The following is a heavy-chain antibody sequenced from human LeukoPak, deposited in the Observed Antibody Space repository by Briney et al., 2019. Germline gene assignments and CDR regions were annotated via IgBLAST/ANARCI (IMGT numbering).Heavy chain of an antibody. CDR1: GFTFSTYW. CDR3: ARLSSGWYGDFDY. Sequence: GGSLRLPCAASGFTFSTYWMSWVRLAPGKGLEWVANIKQDGSEKYYVDSVKGRFTISRDNARNSLYLQMNSLRGEDTAVYYCARLSSGWYGDFDYWGQGTLVTVSS. D-gene: IGHD6-19*01. J-gene: IGHJ4*02. CDR2: IKQDGSEK. V-gene: IGHV3-7*03.